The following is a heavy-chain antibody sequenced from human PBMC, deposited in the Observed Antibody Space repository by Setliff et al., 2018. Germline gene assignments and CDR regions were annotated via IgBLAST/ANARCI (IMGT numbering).Heavy chain of an antibody. J-gene: IGHJ4*02. CDR2: IKSKTDGGTT. V-gene: IGHV3-15*01. Sequence: LRLSCAASGFTFSNAWMSWVRQAPGKGLEWVGRIKSKTDGGTTDYAAPVKGRFTISRDDSKNTLYLQMNSLKTEDTAVYYCTTGYISGYYIGHWGLGTLVTVSS. CDR1: GFTFSNAW. CDR3: TTGYISGYYIGH. D-gene: IGHD6-19*01.